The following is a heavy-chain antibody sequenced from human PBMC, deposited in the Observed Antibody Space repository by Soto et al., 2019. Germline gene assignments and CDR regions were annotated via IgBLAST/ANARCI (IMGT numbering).Heavy chain of an antibody. CDR2: ISDSGGSP. CDR1: GFTFSSYT. D-gene: IGHD1-1*01. CDR3: ARGMAPGVDV. J-gene: IGHJ6*04. V-gene: IGHV3-23*01. Sequence: LGESLKISCAASGFTFSSYTMAWVRQAPGKGLEWVSAISDSGGSPYYADSVQGRFTISRDNSKNTLFLLMNSLRAEDTAVYYCARGMAPGVDVWGKGSTVTVSS.